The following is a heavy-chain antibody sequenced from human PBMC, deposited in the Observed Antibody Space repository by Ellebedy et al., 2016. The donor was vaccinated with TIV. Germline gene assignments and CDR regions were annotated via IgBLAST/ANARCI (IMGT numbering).Heavy chain of an antibody. CDR3: ARSEGPFDY. J-gene: IGHJ4*02. V-gene: IGHV3-48*03. CDR2: ISSSGTTI. CDR1: GFIFSTYE. Sequence: GESLKISCAASGFIFSTYEMSWVRQAPGKGLEWVSYISSSGTTIYYADSVKGRFTISIDNAKNSLSLQMNSLRAEDTAVYYCARSEGPFDYWGQGTLVTVSS.